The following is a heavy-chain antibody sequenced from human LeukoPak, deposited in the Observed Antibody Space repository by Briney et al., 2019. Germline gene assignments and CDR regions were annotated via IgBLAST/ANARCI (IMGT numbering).Heavy chain of an antibody. D-gene: IGHD3-3*01. V-gene: IGHV1-2*02. CDR1: GYTFTGYY. CDR2: INPNSGGT. Sequence: ASVKVSCKASGYTFTGYYMHWVRQAPGQGLEWMGWINPNSGGTNYAQKFQGRVTMTRDTSISTAYKELSRLRSDDTAVYYCARVGKTFGVVIYLGYWGQGTLVTVSS. CDR3: ARVGKTFGVVIYLGY. J-gene: IGHJ4*02.